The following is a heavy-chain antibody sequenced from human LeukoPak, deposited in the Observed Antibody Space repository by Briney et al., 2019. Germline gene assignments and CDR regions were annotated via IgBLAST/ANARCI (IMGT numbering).Heavy chain of an antibody. D-gene: IGHD2-2*01. CDR1: GFTFSNYE. CDR3: ARDGYCSSTNCYGGY. CDR2: ISSSGSTI. V-gene: IGHV3-48*03. J-gene: IGHJ4*02. Sequence: PGGSLGLSCAASGFTFSNYEMNWARQAPGKGLEWVSYISSSGSTIYYADSVKGRFTISRDNAKNSLYLQMSSLRAEDTAVYYCARDGYCSSTNCYGGYWGQGSLVTVSS.